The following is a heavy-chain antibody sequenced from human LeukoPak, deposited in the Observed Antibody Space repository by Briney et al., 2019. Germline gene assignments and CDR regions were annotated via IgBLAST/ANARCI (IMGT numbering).Heavy chain of an antibody. Sequence: SVKVSCKASGGTFNSYAISWVRQAPGQGLEWMGGIIPIFGTANYAQKFQGRVTITADESTSTAYMELSSLRSEDTAVYYCARSGLYVVRYGMDVWGQGTTVTVSS. D-gene: IGHD2-8*01. CDR1: GGTFNSYA. CDR2: IIPIFGTA. J-gene: IGHJ6*02. V-gene: IGHV1-69*01. CDR3: ARSGLYVVRYGMDV.